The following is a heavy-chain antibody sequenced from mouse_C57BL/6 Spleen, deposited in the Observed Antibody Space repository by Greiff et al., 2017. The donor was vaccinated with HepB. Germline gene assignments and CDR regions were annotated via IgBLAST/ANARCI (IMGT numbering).Heavy chain of an antibody. Sequence: VQLQQSGAELVRPGASVTLSCKASGYTFTDYEMHWVKQTPVHGLEWIGAIDPETGGTAYNQKFKGKAILTADKSSSTAYMELRSLTSEDSAVYYCTRFGYDPLYAMDYGGQGTSVTVSS. CDR2: IDPETGGT. J-gene: IGHJ4*01. V-gene: IGHV1-15*01. CDR1: GYTFTDYE. CDR3: TRFGYDPLYAMDY. D-gene: IGHD2-2*01.